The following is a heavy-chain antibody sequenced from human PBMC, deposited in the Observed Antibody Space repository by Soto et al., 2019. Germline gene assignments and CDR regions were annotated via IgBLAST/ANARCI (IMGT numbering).Heavy chain of an antibody. Sequence: KTPETLSLTCTVSGGSISSSSYYWGWIRQPPGKGLEWIGSIYYSGSTYYNPSLKSRVTISVDTSKNQFSLKLSSVTAADTAVYYCARRAPILGYCTNGVCYSYYLDYWGQGTLVTV. CDR2: IYYSGST. V-gene: IGHV4-39*01. CDR1: GGSISSSSYY. CDR3: ARRAPILGYCTNGVCYSYYLDY. D-gene: IGHD2-8*01. J-gene: IGHJ4*02.